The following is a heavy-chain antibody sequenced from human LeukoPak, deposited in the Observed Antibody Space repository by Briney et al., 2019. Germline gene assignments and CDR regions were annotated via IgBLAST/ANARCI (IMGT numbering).Heavy chain of an antibody. Sequence: PSETLSLTCTVSGGSISSSSYYWGWIRQPPGKGLEWIGSMYYSGSTYYNPSLKSRVTLSVDTSKTQFSLKLSSVTAADTAVYFCARHPGYYDSSGPEDYWGQGTLVTVSS. CDR3: ARHPGYYDSSGPEDY. CDR2: MYYSGST. D-gene: IGHD3-22*01. CDR1: GGSISSSSYY. V-gene: IGHV4-39*01. J-gene: IGHJ4*02.